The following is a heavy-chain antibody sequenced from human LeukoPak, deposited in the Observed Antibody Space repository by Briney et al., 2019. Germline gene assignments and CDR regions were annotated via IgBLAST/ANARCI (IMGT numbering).Heavy chain of an antibody. CDR1: GFTFSSNW. V-gene: IGHV3-74*01. CDR3: ARAGEGLLAYSFDI. D-gene: IGHD1-26*01. Sequence: GGSLRLSCVASGFTFSSNWMHWVRQGPGKGLVWVSRINSAGSETRHADSVKGRFTISRDNAKNTLYLQMNSLRAEDTAVYYCARAGEGLLAYSFDIWGQGTMVTVSS. CDR2: INSAGSET. J-gene: IGHJ3*02.